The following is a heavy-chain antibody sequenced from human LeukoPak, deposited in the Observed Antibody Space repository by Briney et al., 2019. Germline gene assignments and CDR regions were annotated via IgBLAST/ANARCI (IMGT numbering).Heavy chain of an antibody. CDR1: GGSFSGYY. J-gene: IGHJ5*02. CDR2: INHSGST. Sequence: SETLSLTCAVYGGSFSGYYWSWIRQPPGKGLEWIGEINHSGSTNYNPSLKSRVTISVDTSKNQFSLKLSSVTAADTAVYYCARGRGWFGELRRRWFDPWGQGTLVTVSS. CDR3: ARGRGWFGELRRRWFDP. D-gene: IGHD3-10*01. V-gene: IGHV4-34*01.